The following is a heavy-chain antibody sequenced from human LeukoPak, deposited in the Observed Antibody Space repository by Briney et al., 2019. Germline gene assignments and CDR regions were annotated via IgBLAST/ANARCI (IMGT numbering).Heavy chain of an antibody. J-gene: IGHJ4*02. V-gene: IGHV3-64*01. D-gene: IGHD4-17*01. CDR3: VRDRFDYALDY. CDR2: ISTNGGST. Sequence: GGSLRLSCAASGFTFSSYVMHWLRQAPGKGLEYVSAISTNGGSTDYAHSVKGRFTISRDNAKNSLYLQMDSLRADDTAVYYCVRDRFDYALDYWGQGALVTVSS. CDR1: GFTFSSYV.